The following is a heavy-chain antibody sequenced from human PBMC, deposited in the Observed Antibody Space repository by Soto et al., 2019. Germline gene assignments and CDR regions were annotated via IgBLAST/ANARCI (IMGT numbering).Heavy chain of an antibody. CDR3: PRGDYGDYSSVDY. J-gene: IGHJ4*02. Sequence: QVQLVESGGGLVKPGGSLRLSCAASGFTFSDYYMSWIRQAPGKGLEWVSYISSSGRTIYYADSGKGRFTISRDNAKNPLYLQMNSLSAEDTAVYYCPRGDYGDYSSVDYWGQGIVVILSS. CDR1: GFTFSDYY. CDR2: ISSSGRTI. D-gene: IGHD4-17*01. V-gene: IGHV3-11*01.